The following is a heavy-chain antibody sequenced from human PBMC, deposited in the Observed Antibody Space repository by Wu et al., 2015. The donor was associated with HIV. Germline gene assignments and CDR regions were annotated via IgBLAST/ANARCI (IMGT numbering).Heavy chain of an antibody. CDR3: ARDRISDNWFDP. J-gene: IGHJ5*02. D-gene: IGHD6-25*01. CDR1: GGTFTRYT. Sequence: QVQLVQSGAEVKKPGSSVKVSCTASGGTFTRYTISWVRQAPGEGLEWMGEISPLFGAANYAQKFQDRVTITADESTSTAYMEVTSLRYEDTAVYFCARDRISDNWFDPWGQGTLVTVSS. V-gene: IGHV1-69*12. CDR2: ISPLFGAA.